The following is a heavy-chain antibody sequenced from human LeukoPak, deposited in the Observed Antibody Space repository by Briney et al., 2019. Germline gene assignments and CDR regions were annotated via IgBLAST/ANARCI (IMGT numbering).Heavy chain of an antibody. J-gene: IGHJ4*02. V-gene: IGHV1-18*01. CDR1: GYTFTSNA. CDR2: VSPYNVNT. Sequence: ASVKVSCKASGYTFTSNAISWVRQAPGQGLEWMGWVSPYNVNTNYAQRLQGRVTMTTDTSTSTAYMELRSLRSDDTAVYYCARARGCYVDYWGQGTLVTVSS. CDR3: ARARGCYVDY. D-gene: IGHD3-22*01.